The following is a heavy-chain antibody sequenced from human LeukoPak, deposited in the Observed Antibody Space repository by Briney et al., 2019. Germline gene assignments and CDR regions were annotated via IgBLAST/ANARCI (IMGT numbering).Heavy chain of an antibody. V-gene: IGHV3-23*01. CDR3: AKERGLVVVSSFDY. CDR2: MSGPGGTT. CDR1: GFTFSSYA. D-gene: IGHD2-21*01. J-gene: IGHJ4*02. Sequence: GGSLRLSCAASGFTFSSYAMSWVRQAPGKGLEWVSGMSGPGGTTYYADSVKGRFTISRDNSQNTLYLQMNSLRAEDTAVYYCAKERGLVVVSSFDYWGQGTLVTVSS.